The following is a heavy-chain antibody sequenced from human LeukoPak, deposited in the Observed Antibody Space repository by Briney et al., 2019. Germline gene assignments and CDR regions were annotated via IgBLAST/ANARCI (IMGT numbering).Heavy chain of an antibody. J-gene: IGHJ4*02. Sequence: SVKVSCKASGGTFSSYAISWVRQAPGQGLEWMGGIIPIFGTANYAQKFQGRVTITADESTSTAYMELSSLRSEDTAVYYCAREPYYYDSSGYYGYWGQGTLVTVSS. CDR3: AREPYYYDSSGYYGY. CDR2: IIPIFGTA. CDR1: GGTFSSYA. D-gene: IGHD3-22*01. V-gene: IGHV1-69*01.